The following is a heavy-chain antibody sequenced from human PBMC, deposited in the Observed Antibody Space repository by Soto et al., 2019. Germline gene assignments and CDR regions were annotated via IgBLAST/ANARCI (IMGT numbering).Heavy chain of an antibody. D-gene: IGHD4-17*01. Sequence: QVQLQQWGAGLLKPSETLSLTCAVYGWSFSGYYWSWIRQPPGKGLEWIGEINHSGGTNSNPSLKSRVTISVDTSKNQFSLKVSSVTAADTAVYYCARDYGGNVFDYWGQGTLVTVSS. J-gene: IGHJ4*02. CDR2: INHSGGT. CDR3: ARDYGGNVFDY. CDR1: GWSFSGYY. V-gene: IGHV4-34*01.